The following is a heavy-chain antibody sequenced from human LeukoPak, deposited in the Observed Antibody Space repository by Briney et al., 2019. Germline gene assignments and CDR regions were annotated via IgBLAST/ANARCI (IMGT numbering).Heavy chain of an antibody. D-gene: IGHD3-22*01. Sequence: GGSLRLSCAASGFTFSSHWMHWVRQAPGKGLVWVSRINSDGSSTSYADSVKGRFTISRDNAKNTLYLQMNSLRAEDTAVYYCARDFPLYDSSGYYLMGNDYWGQGTLVTVSS. CDR3: ARDFPLYDSSGYYLMGNDY. V-gene: IGHV3-74*01. J-gene: IGHJ4*02. CDR2: INSDGSST. CDR1: GFTFSSHW.